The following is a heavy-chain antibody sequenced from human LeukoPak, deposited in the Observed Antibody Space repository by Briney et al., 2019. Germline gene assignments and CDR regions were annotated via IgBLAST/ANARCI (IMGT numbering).Heavy chain of an antibody. Sequence: GASVKVSCKASGYTFTSYGISWVRQAPGQGLEWMGIINPSRGSTSQAQTFQGRVTMTRDMSTSTVSMELSSLRSEDTAVYYCARDGGDGYKANWFDTWGQGTLVTVSS. CDR2: INPSRGST. D-gene: IGHD5-24*01. J-gene: IGHJ5*02. CDR1: GYTFTSYG. CDR3: ARDGGDGYKANWFDT. V-gene: IGHV1-46*01.